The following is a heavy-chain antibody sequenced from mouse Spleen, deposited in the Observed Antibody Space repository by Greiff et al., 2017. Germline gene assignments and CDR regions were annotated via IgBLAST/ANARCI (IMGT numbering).Heavy chain of an antibody. J-gene: IGHJ3*01. D-gene: IGHD1-1*01. CDR1: GYTFTSYW. CDR3: ASHYYGTSCFAY. V-gene: IGHV1-64*01. CDR2: IHPNSGST. Sequence: VQLQQPGAELVKPGASVKLSCKASGYTFTSYWMHWVKQRPGQGLEWIGMIHPNSGSTNYNEKFKTKATLTVDKSSSTAYMQLSSLTSEDSAVYYCASHYYGTSCFAYWGQGTLVTVSA.